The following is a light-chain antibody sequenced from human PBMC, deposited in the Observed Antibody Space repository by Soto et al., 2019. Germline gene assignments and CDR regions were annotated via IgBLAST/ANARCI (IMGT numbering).Light chain of an antibody. CDR2: EAT. J-gene: IGLJ3*02. CDR3: SSYTSASTLE. CDR1: SSDVGRYNL. Sequence: QSALTQPASVSGSPGQSITISCTGTSSDVGRYNLVSWYQQHPGQAPKLMIYEATNRPSGVSNRFTGSKSGNTASLTISGLQAEDEADYYCSSYTSASTLEFGGGTKLTVL. V-gene: IGLV2-14*02.